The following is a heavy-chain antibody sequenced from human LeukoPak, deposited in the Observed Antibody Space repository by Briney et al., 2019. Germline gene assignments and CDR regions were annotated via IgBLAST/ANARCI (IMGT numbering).Heavy chain of an antibody. CDR3: ARDCSGGSCHFDY. V-gene: IGHV1-18*01. CDR1: GYIFTSYG. J-gene: IGHJ4*02. D-gene: IGHD2-15*01. Sequence: ASVKVSCKASGYIFTSYGISWVRQAPGQGLEWMGWISGCNGNTYSTQKLQGRVTMATDTSTFTSYMELRSLTSDDTAIYYCARDCSGGSCHFDYWGQGTLVTVSS. CDR2: ISGCNGNT.